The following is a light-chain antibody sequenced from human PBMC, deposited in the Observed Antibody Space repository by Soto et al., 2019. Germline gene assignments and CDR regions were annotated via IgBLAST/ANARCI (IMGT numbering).Light chain of an antibody. CDR1: SSDVGGYNY. CDR2: EVS. Sequence: QSVLTQPASVSGSPGQSITISCTGTSSDVGGYNYVSWYQQHPGKAPKLMIYEVSNRPSGVSNRFSGSKSGNTASLTISELQAEDEADYFCISYTRSSLWVYGTGTKVTVL. J-gene: IGLJ1*01. V-gene: IGLV2-14*01. CDR3: ISYTRSSLWV.